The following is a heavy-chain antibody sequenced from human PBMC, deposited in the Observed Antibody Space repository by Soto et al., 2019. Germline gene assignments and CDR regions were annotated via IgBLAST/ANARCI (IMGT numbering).Heavy chain of an antibody. J-gene: IGHJ4*02. V-gene: IGHV1-18*04. CDR3: ARDHCSSTSCYTAVDY. CDR2: ISAYNGDT. Sequence: QVQLVQSGAEVKKPGASVKVSCKASGYTFTSYGISWVRQAPGQGLEWMGWISAYNGDTNYAQKLQGRVTMITDTSTSTAYMELRSLRSDDTAVYYCARDHCSSTSCYTAVDYWGQGTLVTVSS. CDR1: GYTFTSYG. D-gene: IGHD2-2*02.